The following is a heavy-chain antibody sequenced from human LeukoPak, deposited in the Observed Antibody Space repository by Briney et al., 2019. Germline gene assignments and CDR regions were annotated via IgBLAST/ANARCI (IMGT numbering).Heavy chain of an antibody. D-gene: IGHD2-15*01. CDR3: AKADIVVVVAAQLDY. V-gene: IGHV3-23*01. CDR1: GFTFSSYA. J-gene: IGHJ4*02. CDR2: ISGSGGST. Sequence: PGGSLRLSCAASGFTFSSYAMSWVRQAPGKGLEWVSAISGSGGSTYYADSVKGRFTISRDNSKNTLYLQMNSLRAEDTAVYYCAKADIVVVVAAQLDYWGQGTLVTVSS.